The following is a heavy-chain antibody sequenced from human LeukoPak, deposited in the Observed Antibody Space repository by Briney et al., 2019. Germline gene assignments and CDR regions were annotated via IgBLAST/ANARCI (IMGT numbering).Heavy chain of an antibody. J-gene: IGHJ6*02. CDR3: ARHEDVGHFQRGMDV. Sequence: SETLSLTCAVYGGSFSGYYWSWIRQPPGKGLEWIGEINHSGSTNYNPSLKSRVTISVDTSKNQFSLKLRSVTAADTAVYYCARHEDVGHFQRGMDVWGQGTTVTVSS. CDR1: GGSFSGYY. CDR2: INHSGST. V-gene: IGHV4-34*01. D-gene: IGHD1-26*01.